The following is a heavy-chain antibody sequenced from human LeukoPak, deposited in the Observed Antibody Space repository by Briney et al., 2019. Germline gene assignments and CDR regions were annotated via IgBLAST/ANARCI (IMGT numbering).Heavy chain of an antibody. CDR2: IDTAGDT. V-gene: IGHV3-13*04. CDR3: ARERSGSGYSGIDY. CDR1: GFIFSSYD. D-gene: IGHD3-22*01. Sequence: GGSLRLSCAASGFIFSSYDMHWVRQTTGKGLEWVSAIDTAGDTYYPGSVKGRFTISRENAKNSLYLQVNSLRAGDTAVYYCARERSGSGYSGIDYWGQGTLVTVSS. J-gene: IGHJ4*02.